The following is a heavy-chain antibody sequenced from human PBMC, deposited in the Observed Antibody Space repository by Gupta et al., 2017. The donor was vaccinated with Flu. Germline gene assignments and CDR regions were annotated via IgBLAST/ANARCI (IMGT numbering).Heavy chain of an antibody. CDR3: ARVSSGMMLFASRGWFDP. D-gene: IGHD1-26*01. CDR2: INYSGST. J-gene: IGHJ5*02. Sequence: QVQLQESGPGLVKPSETLSLPCTVSGGSISSYYWSWIRQSPGKGLEWIGYINYSGSTNYNPSLKSRVTISIDTSKNQFSLKMASVTAADAAVYYCARVSSGMMLFASRGWFDPWGQGTLVTVSS. V-gene: IGHV4-59*08. CDR1: GGSISSYY.